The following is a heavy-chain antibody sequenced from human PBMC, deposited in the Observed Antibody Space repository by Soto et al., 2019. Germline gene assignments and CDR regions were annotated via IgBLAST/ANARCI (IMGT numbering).Heavy chain of an antibody. V-gene: IGHV1-58*01. D-gene: IGHD3-22*01. CDR2: IVVGSGNT. CDR3: AAESDDSSGYDLYHYGMDV. Sequence: SVKVSCKASGFTFTSSAVQWVRQARGQRLEWIGWIVVGSGNTNYAQKFQERVTITRDMSTSTAYMELSSLRSEDTAVYYCAAESDDSSGYDLYHYGMDVWGQGTTVTVSS. J-gene: IGHJ6*02. CDR1: GFTFTSSA.